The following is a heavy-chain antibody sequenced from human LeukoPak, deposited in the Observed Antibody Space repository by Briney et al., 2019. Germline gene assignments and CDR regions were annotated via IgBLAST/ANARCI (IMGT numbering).Heavy chain of an antibody. Sequence: ASVKVSCKASGYTFTGYYMHWVRQAPGQGLEWMGWINPNSGGTNYAQKFQGRVTMTRDTSISTAYMELSRLRSEYTAVDFCARSQSPMITFGGGIVSRSYYFGFRGQGTLVTVSS. CDR2: INPNSGGT. D-gene: IGHD3-16*02. CDR3: ARSQSPMITFGGGIVSRSYYFGF. V-gene: IGHV1-2*02. J-gene: IGHJ4*02. CDR1: GYTFTGYY.